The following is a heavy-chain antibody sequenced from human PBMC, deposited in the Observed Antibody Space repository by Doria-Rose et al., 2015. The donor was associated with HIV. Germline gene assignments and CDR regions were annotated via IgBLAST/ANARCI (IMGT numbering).Heavy chain of an antibody. V-gene: IGHV3-7*01. CDR3: ARKSLLYGMDV. CDR2: IKEDGSEK. D-gene: IGHD2-15*01. J-gene: IGHJ6*02. Sequence: SCGASGFTFSSYWMNWVRQAPGKGLEWVANIKEDGSEKYYVDSLKGRVTISRDNAKKSLYLQMNSLRAEDTAMYYCARKSLLYGMDVWGQGTTVTVSS. CDR1: GFTFSSYW.